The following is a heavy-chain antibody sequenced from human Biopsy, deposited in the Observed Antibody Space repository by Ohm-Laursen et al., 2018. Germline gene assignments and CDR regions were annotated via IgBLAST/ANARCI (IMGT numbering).Heavy chain of an antibody. Sequence: GASVKVSCTASGNTFATYNIHWVRQAPGEGLEWMGGISLSGATTSFSQKFQGRITMTRDTSTGTVYMDLNSLGSEDTAVDYCARAGVGSDGTDSYYYGMDVWGPGTTVTVSS. CDR2: ISLSGATT. D-gene: IGHD5-24*01. J-gene: IGHJ6*02. V-gene: IGHV1-46*01. CDR3: ARAGVGSDGTDSYYYGMDV. CDR1: GNTFATYN.